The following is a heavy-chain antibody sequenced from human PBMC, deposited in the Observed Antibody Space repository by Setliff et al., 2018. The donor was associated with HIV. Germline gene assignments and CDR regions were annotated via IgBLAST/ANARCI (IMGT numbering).Heavy chain of an antibody. D-gene: IGHD6-6*01. J-gene: IGHJ4*02. Sequence: PGGSLRLSCAASGFTFSSYEMNWVRQAPGKGLEWVSFISPSGTYIHYADSLKGRFTISRDNAKNSLYLQMNSLRAEDTAVYYCARRYSSSSTGFDYWGQGTLVTVS. CDR1: GFTFSSYE. CDR3: ARRYSSSSTGFDY. V-gene: IGHV3-21*01. CDR2: ISPSGTYI.